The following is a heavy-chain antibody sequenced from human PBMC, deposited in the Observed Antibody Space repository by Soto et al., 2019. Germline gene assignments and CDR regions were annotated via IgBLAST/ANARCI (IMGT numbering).Heavy chain of an antibody. Sequence: SETLSLTCTVSGGSISSSKYYWGWIRQAPGKGLERIGSIYYSGSNYNKPSLKSRVNISVDTSKNQISQKLSYMTAAKTTVYYCARHGRYYDIGDLTDYWGQGSMVT. CDR1: GGSISSSKYY. CDR3: ARHGRYYDIGDLTDY. CDR2: IYYSGSN. V-gene: IGHV4-39*01. J-gene: IGHJ4*02. D-gene: IGHD3-22*01.